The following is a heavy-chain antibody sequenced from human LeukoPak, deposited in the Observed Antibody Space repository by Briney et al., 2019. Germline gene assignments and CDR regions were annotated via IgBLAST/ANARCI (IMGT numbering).Heavy chain of an antibody. J-gene: IGHJ6*02. CDR1: GFTFRTYL. CDR3: VSGHLHLRV. CDR2: INEDGSQK. Sequence: PGGSLRLSRAVSGFTFRTYLMTWVPQAPGEGLEWVASINEDGSQKYYVDSVKGRFSISRDNADNSLFLQMNSLRAEDTSDYYCVSGHLHLRVWGQGTTVTVSS. V-gene: IGHV3-7*01.